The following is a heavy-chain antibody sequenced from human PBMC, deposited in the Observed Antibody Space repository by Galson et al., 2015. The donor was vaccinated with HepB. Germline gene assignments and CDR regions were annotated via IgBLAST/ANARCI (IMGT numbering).Heavy chain of an antibody. CDR2: IYYSGST. CDR1: GGSISSYY. V-gene: IGHV4-59*01. J-gene: IGHJ4*02. CDR3: ARVGIAADFDY. D-gene: IGHD6-13*01. Sequence: LTCTVSGGSISSYYWSWIRQPPGKGLEWIGYIYYSGSTNYNPSLKSRVTISVDTSKNQFSLKLSSVTAADTAVYYCARVGIAADFDYWGQGTLVTVSS.